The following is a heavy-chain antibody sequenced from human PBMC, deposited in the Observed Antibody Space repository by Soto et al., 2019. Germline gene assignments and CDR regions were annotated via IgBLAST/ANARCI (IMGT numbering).Heavy chain of an antibody. D-gene: IGHD3-10*01. CDR2: IHYSGST. V-gene: IGHV4-59*01. Sequence: SETPSLTCTVSGGSISSYYWSWIRQPPGKGLEWIGYIHYSGSTKYNPSLKSRVTISVDTSKNQFSLKLSSVTAADTAVYYCARDRGGVASNWFDPWGQGTLVTVSS. CDR3: ARDRGGVASNWFDP. CDR1: GGSISSYY. J-gene: IGHJ5*02.